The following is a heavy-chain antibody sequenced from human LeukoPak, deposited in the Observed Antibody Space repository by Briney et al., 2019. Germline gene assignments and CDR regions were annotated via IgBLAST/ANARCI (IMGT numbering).Heavy chain of an antibody. CDR1: GFTFDDYA. Sequence: GGSLRLSCAASGFTFDDYAMHWVRQAPGKGLEWVSGISWNSGSIGYADSVKGRFTISRDNAKNSLYLQMNSLRAEDTALYYCAKGVPPHSSCWFDPWGQGTLVTVSS. V-gene: IGHV3-9*01. CDR2: ISWNSGSI. CDR3: AKGVPPHSSCWFDP. J-gene: IGHJ5*02. D-gene: IGHD6-6*01.